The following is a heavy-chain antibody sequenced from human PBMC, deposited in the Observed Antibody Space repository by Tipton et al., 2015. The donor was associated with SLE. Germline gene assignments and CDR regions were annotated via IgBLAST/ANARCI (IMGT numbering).Heavy chain of an antibody. D-gene: IGHD2-2*01. CDR1: GGSFNGYY. CDR3: ARDVVVVPAAGPSFDY. J-gene: IGHJ4*02. CDR2: IYYSGST. Sequence: LRLSCAVYGGSFNGYYWSWIRQPPGKGLEWIGYIYYSGSTNYNPSLKSRVTISVDTSKNQFSLKLSSVTAADTAVYYCARDVVVVPAAGPSFDYWGQGTLVTVSS. V-gene: IGHV4-59*01.